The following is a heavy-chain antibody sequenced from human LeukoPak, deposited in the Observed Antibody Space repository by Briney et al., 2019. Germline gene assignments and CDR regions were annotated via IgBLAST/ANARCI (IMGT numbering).Heavy chain of an antibody. CDR2: VDPEDGET. Sequence: ATVKISCKASGYTFTDYYMHWVQQAPGKGLEWMGRVDPEDGETIYAEKFQGRVTITADTSTDTAYMELSSLRSEDTAVYYCATGNSYDSSGYYYWGQGTLVTVSS. J-gene: IGHJ4*02. V-gene: IGHV1-69-2*01. CDR1: GYTFTDYY. D-gene: IGHD3-22*01. CDR3: ATGNSYDSSGYYY.